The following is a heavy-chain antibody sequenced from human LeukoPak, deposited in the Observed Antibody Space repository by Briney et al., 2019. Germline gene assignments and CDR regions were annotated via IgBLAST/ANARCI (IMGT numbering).Heavy chain of an antibody. D-gene: IGHD5-12*01. CDR2: IYCNSGHT. CDR3: ARDAHNGYEFHDWFDP. CDR1: GDSISSSVFY. J-gene: IGHJ5*02. V-gene: IGHV4-39*07. Sequence: SETLSLTCTVSGDSISSSVFYWTWIRQSPGKGLEWIGNIYCNSGHTSYNPSLQSRFTISRDTSNNQFSLGLGSVTAADTAVYYCARDAHNGYEFHDWFDPWGQGALVTVSS.